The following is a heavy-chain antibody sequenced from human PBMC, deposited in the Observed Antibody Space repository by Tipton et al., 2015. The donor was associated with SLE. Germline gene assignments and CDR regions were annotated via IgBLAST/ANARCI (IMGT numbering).Heavy chain of an antibody. CDR2: INHSGST. J-gene: IGHJ4*02. D-gene: IGHD2-15*01. CDR3: ARGLTQSPDY. CDR1: GGSFSGYY. Sequence: GLVKPSETLSLTCAVYGGSFSGYYWSWIRQPPGKGLEWVGEINHSGSTNYNPSLKSRVTISVDTSKNQFSLKLSSVTAADTAVYYCARGLTQSPDYWGQGTLVTVSS. V-gene: IGHV4-34*01.